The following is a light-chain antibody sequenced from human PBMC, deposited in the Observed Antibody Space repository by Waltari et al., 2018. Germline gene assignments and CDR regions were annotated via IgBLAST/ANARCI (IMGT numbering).Light chain of an antibody. J-gene: IGKJ4*01. CDR2: WAP. CDR1: QSVLYSSNNKNF. CDR3: QQYYSFPLT. V-gene: IGKV4-1*01. Sequence: DIVMTQSPDSLAVSLGERATINCKSSQSVLYSSNNKNFLAGYQQKPGQPPKLLIHWAPIRESVVPDRFGGSGSGADFTITISSLQAEDVAVYYCQQYYSFPLTFGGGTKVEIK.